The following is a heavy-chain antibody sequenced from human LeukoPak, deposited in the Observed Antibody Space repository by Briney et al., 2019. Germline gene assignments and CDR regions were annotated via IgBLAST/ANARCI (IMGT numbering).Heavy chain of an antibody. D-gene: IGHD3-10*01. CDR3: ANRLVRGALGY. CDR2: ISSSGDST. CDR1: GFTFSSYA. J-gene: IGHJ4*02. Sequence: GGSLRLSCAASGFTFSSYAMSWVRQAPGKGLEWVSAISSSGDSTYYADSVKGRFTISRDNSKNTLYLQMNSLRAEDTAVYYCANRLVRGALGYWGQGTLVTVSS. V-gene: IGHV3-23*01.